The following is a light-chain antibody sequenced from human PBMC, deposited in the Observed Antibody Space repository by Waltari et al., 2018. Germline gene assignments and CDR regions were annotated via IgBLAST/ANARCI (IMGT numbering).Light chain of an antibody. V-gene: IGLV3-21*04. CDR3: QVCDSRSDQVL. J-gene: IGLJ2*01. CDR1: KIGSES. CDR2: YDT. Sequence: SFVLTQAPSVSVAPGETATFTCGGDKIGSESVHWYQQRPGQAPLLVIYYDTDRPSGIPDGFSGSKSGSTATLNISRVEAGDEADYYCQVCDSRSDQVLFGGGTKLTVL.